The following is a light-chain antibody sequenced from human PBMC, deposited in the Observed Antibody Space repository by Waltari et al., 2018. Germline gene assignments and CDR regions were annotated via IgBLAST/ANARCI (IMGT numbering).Light chain of an antibody. J-gene: IGKJ2*01. Sequence: DIVITQSPDSLAVSLGERATINCKSSQTVLYNYNNKNHLAWFQQKPGQPPKLLISWGSTRESGVPDRFSGSGSGTAFPLTISNLQAEDEAVYYCQQYFSYPRTFGLGTKVEI. CDR1: QTVLYNYNNKNH. CDR3: QQYFSYPRT. CDR2: WGS. V-gene: IGKV4-1*01.